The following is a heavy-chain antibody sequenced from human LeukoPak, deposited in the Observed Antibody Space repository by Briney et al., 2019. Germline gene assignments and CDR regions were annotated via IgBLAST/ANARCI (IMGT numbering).Heavy chain of an antibody. D-gene: IGHD5-18*01. Sequence: GESLKISCKGSGYSFASYWVALVRQMPGKGLEWMGITYPGDSDTRYSPSFQGQVTISADKSISTAYLQWSSLKASDTAMYYCATLSRGYSYGLDYWGQGTLVTVSS. CDR3: ATLSRGYSYGLDY. J-gene: IGHJ4*02. CDR2: TYPGDSDT. V-gene: IGHV5-51*01. CDR1: GYSFASYW.